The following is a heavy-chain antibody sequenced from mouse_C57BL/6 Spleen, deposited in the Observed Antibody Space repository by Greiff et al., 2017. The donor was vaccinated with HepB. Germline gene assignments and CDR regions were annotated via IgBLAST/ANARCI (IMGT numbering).Heavy chain of an antibody. CDR2: IWSGGST. J-gene: IGHJ4*01. D-gene: IGHD2-4*01. CDR3: ASPPSYDYGGDYYAMDC. CDR1: GFSLTSYG. Sequence: QVQLQQSGPGLVQPSQSLSITCTVSGFSLTSYGVHWVRQSPGKGLEWLGVIWSGGSTDYNAAFISRLSISKDNSKSQVSFKMNSLQADDTAIYYCASPPSYDYGGDYYAMDCWGQGASVTVSS. V-gene: IGHV2-2*01.